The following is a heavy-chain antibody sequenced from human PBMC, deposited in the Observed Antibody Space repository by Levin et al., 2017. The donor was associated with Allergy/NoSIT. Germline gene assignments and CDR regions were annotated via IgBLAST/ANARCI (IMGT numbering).Heavy chain of an antibody. CDR2: VSWNSGHI. V-gene: IGHV3-9*01. Sequence: SCVAFGFSFEDYAMFWVHHGPGKGLEWVAGVSWNSGHIGYAGSVKGRFTISRDNAKNSLYLQMNSLRDEDTALYYCAQGTTVTTGYYVMDVWGQGTRVTVSS. CDR3: AQGTTVTTGYYVMDV. D-gene: IGHD4-17*01. CDR1: GFSFEDYA. J-gene: IGHJ6*02.